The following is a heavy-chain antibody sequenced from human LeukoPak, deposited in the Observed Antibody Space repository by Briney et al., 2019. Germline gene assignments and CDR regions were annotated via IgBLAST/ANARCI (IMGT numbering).Heavy chain of an antibody. D-gene: IGHD3-22*01. J-gene: IGHJ4*02. Sequence: GGSLRLSCAASGFTFSNYAMIWVRQAPGKGLEWVSVIIGTGTKTHYADSVKGRFTISRDNPKNTLYLQMNSLRAEDTAVYYCARDMDSSGYGYYFDYWGQGTLVTVSS. CDR2: IIGTGTKT. V-gene: IGHV3-23*01. CDR1: GFTFSNYA. CDR3: ARDMDSSGYGYYFDY.